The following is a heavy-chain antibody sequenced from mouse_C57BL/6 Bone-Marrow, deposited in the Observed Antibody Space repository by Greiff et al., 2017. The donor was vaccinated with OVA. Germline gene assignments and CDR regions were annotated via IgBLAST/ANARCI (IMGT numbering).Heavy chain of an antibody. V-gene: IGHV1-64*01. CDR2: IHPNSGST. CDR3: ARLRFSNSWFAY. CDR1: GYTFTSYW. D-gene: IGHD2-5*01. Sequence: QVQLQQPGAELVKPGASVKLSCKASGYTFTSYWMHWVKQRPGQGLEWIGMIHPNSGSTNYNEKFKSKATLTVDKSSRTAYMQLSSLTSEDSAVYYCARLRFSNSWFAYWGEGTLVTVSA. J-gene: IGHJ3*01.